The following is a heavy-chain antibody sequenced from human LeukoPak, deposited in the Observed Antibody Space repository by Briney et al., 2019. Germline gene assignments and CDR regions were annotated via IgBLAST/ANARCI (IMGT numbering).Heavy chain of an antibody. V-gene: IGHV3-49*04. D-gene: IGHD3-10*01. J-gene: IGHJ4*02. CDR3: TREAATGYYYGSGDFDY. CDR2: IRSKAYGGTT. CDR1: GFTFGDYA. Sequence: GGSLRLSCTASGFTFGDYAMSWVRQAPGEGLEWVGFIRSKAYGGTTEYAASVKGRFTISRDDSKSIAYLQMNSLKTEDTAVYYCTREAATGYYYGSGDFDYWGQGTLVTVSS.